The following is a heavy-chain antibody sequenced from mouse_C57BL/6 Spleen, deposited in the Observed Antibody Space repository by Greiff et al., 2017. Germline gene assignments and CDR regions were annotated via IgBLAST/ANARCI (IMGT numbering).Heavy chain of an antibody. V-gene: IGHV1-4*01. D-gene: IGHD4-1*01. CDR1: GYTFTSYT. Sequence: VQLQQSGAELARPGASVKMSCKASGYTFTSYTMHWVKQRPGQGLEWIGYINPSSGYTKYNQKFKDKATLTADKSSSTAYMQLSSLTSEDSAVYYCARANCDPGDFDYWGQGTTLTVSS. CDR2: INPSSGYT. CDR3: ARANCDPGDFDY. J-gene: IGHJ2*01.